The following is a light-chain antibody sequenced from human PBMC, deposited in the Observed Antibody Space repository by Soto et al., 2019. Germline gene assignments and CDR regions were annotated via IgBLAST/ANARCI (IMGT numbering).Light chain of an antibody. V-gene: IGKV3-20*01. Sequence: EIVLTQSPGTLSLSPGERATLSCRASQSVSSSYLAWYQQKPDQAPRLLIYGASSRATGIPDRFSGSGSGTDFTLTIGRLEPEDFAVYYCQQYGSSTGTFGQGTKVDIK. CDR3: QQYGSSTGT. CDR2: GAS. CDR1: QSVSSSY. J-gene: IGKJ1*01.